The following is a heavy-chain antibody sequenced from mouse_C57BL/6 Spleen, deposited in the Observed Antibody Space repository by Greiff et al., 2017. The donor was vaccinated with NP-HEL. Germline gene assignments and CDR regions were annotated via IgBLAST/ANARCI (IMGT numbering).Heavy chain of an antibody. CDR2: IHPNSGST. CDR1: GYTFTSYW. CDR3: AYGHDGSSWFAY. J-gene: IGHJ3*01. D-gene: IGHD2-2*01. V-gene: IGHV1-64*01. Sequence: QVQLKQPGAELVKPGASVKLSCKASGYTFTSYWMHWVKQRPGQGLEWIGMIHPNSGSTNYNEKFKSKATLTVDKSSSTAYMQLSSLTSEDSAVYYCAYGHDGSSWFAYWGQGTLVTVSA.